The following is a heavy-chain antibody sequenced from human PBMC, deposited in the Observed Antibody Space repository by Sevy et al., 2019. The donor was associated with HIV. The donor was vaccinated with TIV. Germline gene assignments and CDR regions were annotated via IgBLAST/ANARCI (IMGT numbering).Heavy chain of an antibody. D-gene: IGHD2-15*01. J-gene: IGHJ4*02. Sequence: GGSLRLSCAASGFTFSSYGMHWVRQAPGKGLEWVAVISYDGSNKYYADSVKGRFTISRDNSKNTLYLQMNSLRAEDTAVYYCAKVDGLGYCSSGSCLLPFDYWGQGTLVTVS. CDR1: GFTFSSYG. CDR2: ISYDGSNK. CDR3: AKVDGLGYCSSGSCLLPFDY. V-gene: IGHV3-30*18.